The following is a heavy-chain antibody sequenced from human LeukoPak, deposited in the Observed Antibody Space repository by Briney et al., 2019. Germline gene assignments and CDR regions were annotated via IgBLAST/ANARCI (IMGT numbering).Heavy chain of an antibody. CDR3: AELDIIQLWLLFDY. CDR1: GFTFSSYA. D-gene: IGHD5-18*01. Sequence: GGSLRLSCAASGFTFSSYAMSWVRQAPGKGLEWVSTISGSGGSTYYADSVKGRFTISRDNSKNTLYLQMNSLRAEDTAVYYCAELDIIQLWLLFDYWGQGTLVTVSS. V-gene: IGHV3-23*01. J-gene: IGHJ4*02. CDR2: ISGSGGST.